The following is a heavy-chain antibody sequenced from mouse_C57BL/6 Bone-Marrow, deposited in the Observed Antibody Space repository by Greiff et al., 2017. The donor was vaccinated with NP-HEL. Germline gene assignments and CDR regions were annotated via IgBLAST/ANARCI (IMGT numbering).Heavy chain of an antibody. Sequence: EVQRVESGGGLVKPGGSLKLSCAASGFTFSDYGMHWVRQAPEKGLEWVAYISSGSSTIYYADTVKGRSTISRDNAKNTLFLQMTSLRSEDTAMYYCAKLGDYGYYFDYWGQGTTLTVSS. CDR3: AKLGDYGYYFDY. CDR1: GFTFSDYG. CDR2: ISSGSSTI. V-gene: IGHV5-17*01. D-gene: IGHD3-3*01. J-gene: IGHJ2*01.